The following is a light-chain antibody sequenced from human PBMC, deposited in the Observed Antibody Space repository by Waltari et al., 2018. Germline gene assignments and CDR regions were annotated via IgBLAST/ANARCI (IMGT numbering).Light chain of an antibody. CDR2: YAS. J-gene: IGKJ5*01. CDR1: QSIGTK. V-gene: IGKV6-21*01. Sequence: EIVLTQSPDFQSVTPKEKVTITCRASQSIGTKLHWYQQKLDQSPKLLIKYASQSFSGVPARFSGSGSGTEFTLTITSLEAEDAATYYCHQSDRIPQTFGQGTRLEIK. CDR3: HQSDRIPQT.